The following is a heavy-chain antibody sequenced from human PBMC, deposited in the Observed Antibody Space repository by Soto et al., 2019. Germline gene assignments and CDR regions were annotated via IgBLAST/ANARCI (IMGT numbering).Heavy chain of an antibody. CDR1: GYTFTSYG. Sequence: QVQLVQSGAEVKKPGASVKVSCKASGYTFTSYGISWVRQAPGQGLEWMGWISAYNGNTNYAQKLQGRFTMSTDTSTSTAYMELRMLRSDDTAVYYCARDSGYGDYEAFVDVWGQGTTVTVSS. J-gene: IGHJ6*02. D-gene: IGHD4-17*01. CDR3: ARDSGYGDYEAFVDV. V-gene: IGHV1-18*01. CDR2: ISAYNGNT.